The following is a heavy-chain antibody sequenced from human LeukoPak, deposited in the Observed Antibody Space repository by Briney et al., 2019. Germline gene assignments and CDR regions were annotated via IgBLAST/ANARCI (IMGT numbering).Heavy chain of an antibody. CDR2: IYYSGST. Sequence: SETLSLTCTVSGGSISSSSYYWGWIRQPPGKGLEWIGSIYYSGSTYYNPSLKSRVTISVDTSKNQFSLKLSSVTAADTAVYYCARSTAYLIHYWFDPWGQGTLVTVSS. V-gene: IGHV4-39*07. D-gene: IGHD2-2*02. CDR1: GGSISSSSYY. J-gene: IGHJ5*02. CDR3: ARSTAYLIHYWFDP.